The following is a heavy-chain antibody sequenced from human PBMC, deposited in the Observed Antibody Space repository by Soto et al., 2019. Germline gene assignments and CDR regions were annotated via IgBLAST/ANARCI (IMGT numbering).Heavy chain of an antibody. CDR3: ARSSQSSVTTCDY. CDR2: IYYSGST. J-gene: IGHJ4*02. V-gene: IGHV4-31*03. CDR1: GGSISSGGYY. Sequence: QVQLQESGPGLVKPSQTLSLTCTVSGGSISSGGYYWSWIRQHPGKGLEWIGYIYYSGSTYYNPYLKRRVTISVDTSKNPFSLKLSSMTAADTAVYYCARSSQSSVTTCDYWGQGTLVTVSS. D-gene: IGHD4-17*01.